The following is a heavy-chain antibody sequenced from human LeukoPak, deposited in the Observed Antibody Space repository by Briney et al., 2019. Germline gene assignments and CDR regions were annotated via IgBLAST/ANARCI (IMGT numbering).Heavy chain of an antibody. CDR2: IIPIFGTA. CDR1: GGTFSSYA. V-gene: IGHV1-69*05. Sequence: ASVKVSCKASGGTFSSYAISWVRQAPGQGLEWMGGIIPIFGTANYAQKFQGRVTITTDESTSTAYMELSSLRSEDTAVYYCARGDKRPWDTAMAVLDYWGQGTLVTVSS. CDR3: ARGDKRPWDTAMAVLDY. J-gene: IGHJ4*02. D-gene: IGHD5-18*01.